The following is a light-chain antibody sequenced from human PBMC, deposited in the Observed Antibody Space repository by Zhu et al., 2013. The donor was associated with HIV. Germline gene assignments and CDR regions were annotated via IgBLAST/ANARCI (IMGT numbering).Light chain of an antibody. V-gene: IGKV3-20*01. CDR1: QSVSSTN. CDR3: QQYGDSPMCS. J-gene: IGKJ2*04. CDR2: AAS. Sequence: EIVLTQSPGTLSLSPGERGTLSCRASQSVSSTNLAWYQQKPGQAPRLLIYAASSRATGIPDRFSGSGSGTDFTLTISRLEPEDSAVYYCQQYGDSPMCSFGQGTKLEIK.